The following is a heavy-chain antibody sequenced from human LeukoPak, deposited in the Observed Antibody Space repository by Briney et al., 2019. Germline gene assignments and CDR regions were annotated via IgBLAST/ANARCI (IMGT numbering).Heavy chain of an antibody. CDR2: IYHSGST. D-gene: IGHD2-2*01. J-gene: IGHJ5*02. CDR3: ARLRIVVVPAAMIWFDP. CDR1: GYSISSGYY. Sequence: SETLSLTCAVSGYSISSGYYWGWIRQPPGKGLEWVGSIYHSGSTYYNPSLKSRVTISVDTSKNQFSLKLSSVTAADTAVYYCARLRIVVVPAAMIWFDPWGQGTLVTVSS. V-gene: IGHV4-38-2*01.